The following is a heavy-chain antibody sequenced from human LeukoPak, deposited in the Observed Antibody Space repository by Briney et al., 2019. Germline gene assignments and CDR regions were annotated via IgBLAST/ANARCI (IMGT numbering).Heavy chain of an antibody. D-gene: IGHD1-14*01. CDR2: IYYSGST. CDR1: GGSISSYY. J-gene: IGHJ4*02. CDR3: ARGLNQYYFDS. V-gene: IGHV4-59*12. Sequence: SETLSLTCTVSGGSISSYYWSWIRQPPGKGLEWIGYIYYSGSTNYTPSLKSRVTMSVDTSRNQFSLRLNSVTAADTAVYYCARGLNQYYFDSWGQGTLVTVSS.